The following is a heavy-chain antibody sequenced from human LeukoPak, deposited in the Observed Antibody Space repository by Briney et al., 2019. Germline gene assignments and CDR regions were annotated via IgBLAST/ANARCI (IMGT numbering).Heavy chain of an antibody. CDR1: GGSISGSSYF. V-gene: IGHV4-39*01. Sequence: SETLSLTCAVSGGSISGSSYFWGWIRQPPGKGLEWIGSIYYSGNTYYNPSLKSRVTISVDTSKNQFSLKLSSVTAADTAVYYCARLPRYDFWTWGQGTLVTVSS. CDR3: ARLPRYDFWT. CDR2: IYYSGNT. D-gene: IGHD3-3*01. J-gene: IGHJ5*02.